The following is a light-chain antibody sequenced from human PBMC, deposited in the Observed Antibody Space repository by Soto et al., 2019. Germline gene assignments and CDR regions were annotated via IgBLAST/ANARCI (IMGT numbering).Light chain of an antibody. J-gene: IGKJ2*01. V-gene: IGKV1-39*01. Sequence: DIHLTQSPSSLSASLGDTVTLTCRAGQAIRNYLHWYQHRQRTAPSLLIYAASTLQEGVPSRFSGGGSGTNLHRTITSLQSDDFASYTCKPGFGMAPYSFGPGTKVEI. CDR1: QAIRNY. CDR2: AAS. CDR3: KPGFGMAPYS.